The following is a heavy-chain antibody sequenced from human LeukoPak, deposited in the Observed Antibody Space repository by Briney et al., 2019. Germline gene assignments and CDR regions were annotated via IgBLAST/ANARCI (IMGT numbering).Heavy chain of an antibody. CDR1: GYTFTSYG. CDR3: ARAYDSSGHGAFLDY. Sequence: VKVSCKASGYTFTSYGISWVRQAPGQGLEWMGWISAYNGNTNYAQKLQGRVTMTTDTSTSTAYMELRSLRSDDTAVYYCARAYDSSGHGAFLDYWGQGTLVTVSS. J-gene: IGHJ4*02. V-gene: IGHV1-18*01. CDR2: ISAYNGNT. D-gene: IGHD3-22*01.